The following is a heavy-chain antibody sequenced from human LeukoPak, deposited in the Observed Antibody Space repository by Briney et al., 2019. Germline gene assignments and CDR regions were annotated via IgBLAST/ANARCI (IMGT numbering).Heavy chain of an antibody. D-gene: IGHD6-19*01. J-gene: IGHJ4*02. Sequence: GGSLRLSCAASGFTFSNYWMGWVRQAPGKGLEWVANIKTDGYDKYYADSVKGRFTISRDNAKSSLYLQMDSLRAEDTAVYNHGWFPDYFDSWGQGTLVTVSS. V-gene: IGHV3-7*01. CDR3: GWFPDYFDS. CDR2: IKTDGYDK. CDR1: GFTFSNYW.